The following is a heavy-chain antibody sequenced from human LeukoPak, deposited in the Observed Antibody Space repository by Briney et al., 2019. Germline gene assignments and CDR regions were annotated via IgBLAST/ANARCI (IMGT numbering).Heavy chain of an antibody. J-gene: IGHJ4*02. V-gene: IGHV4-34*01. Sequence: SETLSLTCAVYGGSFSGYYWSWIRQPPGKGLEWIGEINHSGSTNYNPSLKSRVTISVDTSKNQFSLKLSSVTAADTAVYYCAREYYYGRSCCYYMRYFDSGGPRALVSVSS. CDR3: AREYYYGRSCCYYMRYFDS. D-gene: IGHD3-22*01. CDR2: INHSGST. CDR1: GGSFSGYY.